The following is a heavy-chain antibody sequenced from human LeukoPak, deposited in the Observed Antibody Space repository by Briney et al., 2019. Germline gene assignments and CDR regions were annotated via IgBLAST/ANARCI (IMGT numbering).Heavy chain of an antibody. V-gene: IGHV1-2*02. J-gene: IGHJ1*01. CDR1: GYTFTGYY. CDR3: ARVTAGTGSEYFQH. CDR2: INPNSGGT. D-gene: IGHD6-13*01. Sequence: ASVKVSCKASGYTFTGYYMHWVRQAPGQGLEWMGWINPNSGGTNYAQKLQGRVTMTRDTSISTAYMELSRLRSDDTAVYYCARVTAGTGSEYFQHWGQGTLVTVSS.